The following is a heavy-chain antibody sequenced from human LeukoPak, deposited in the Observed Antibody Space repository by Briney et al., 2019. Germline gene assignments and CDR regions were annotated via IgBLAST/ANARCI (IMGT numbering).Heavy chain of an antibody. Sequence: PGGSLRLSCAASGFTFSSYAMSWVRQAPGKGLEWVSAISGSGGSTYYADSVKGRFTISRDNSKNTLYLQMNSLRAEDTAVYYCAKVPRDYYDSSGYSNWGQGTLVTVSS. CDR1: GFTFSSYA. D-gene: IGHD3-22*01. V-gene: IGHV3-23*01. CDR3: AKVPRDYYDSSGYSN. J-gene: IGHJ4*02. CDR2: ISGSGGST.